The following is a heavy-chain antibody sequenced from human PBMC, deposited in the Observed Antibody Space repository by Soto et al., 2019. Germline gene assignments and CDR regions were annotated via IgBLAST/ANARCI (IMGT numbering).Heavy chain of an antibody. V-gene: IGHV3-23*01. D-gene: IGHD2-15*01. J-gene: IGHJ4*02. Sequence: GGSLRLSCAASGFTCSSCAMTWVRQAPGKGLEWVLCISGSGDTTYYAESVKGRFTISRDTSKNTVYLQMNSLRADDTAVYYCAKGHPGGSCYSGLDCWGQGALVTVSS. CDR2: ISGSGDTT. CDR3: AKGHPGGSCYSGLDC. CDR1: GFTCSSCA.